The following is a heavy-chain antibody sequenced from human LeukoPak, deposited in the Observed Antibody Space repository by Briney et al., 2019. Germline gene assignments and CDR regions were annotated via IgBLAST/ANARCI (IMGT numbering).Heavy chain of an antibody. Sequence: SVTLSLTCTVSGGSISSSSYYWGWIRQPPGKGLEWIGSIYYSGSTYYNPSLKSRVTISVDTSKNQFSLKLSSVTAADTAVYYCARHDYYDSRNGMDVWGQGTTVTVSS. CDR2: IYYSGST. J-gene: IGHJ6*02. CDR1: GGSISSSSYY. CDR3: ARHDYYDSRNGMDV. D-gene: IGHD3-22*01. V-gene: IGHV4-39*07.